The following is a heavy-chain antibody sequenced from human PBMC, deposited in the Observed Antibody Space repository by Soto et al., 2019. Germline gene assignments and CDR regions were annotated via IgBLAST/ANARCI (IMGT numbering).Heavy chain of an antibody. CDR2: ISYDGSNK. J-gene: IGHJ6*02. Sequence: GGSLRLSCAASGFTFSSYGMHWVRQAPGKGLEWVAVISYDGSNKYYADSVRGRFTISRDNSKNTLYLQMNSLRAEDTAVYYCAKDLSSRWYYYGMDVWGQGTTVTVS. CDR3: AKDLSSRWYYYGMDV. D-gene: IGHD6-13*01. CDR1: GFTFSSYG. V-gene: IGHV3-30*18.